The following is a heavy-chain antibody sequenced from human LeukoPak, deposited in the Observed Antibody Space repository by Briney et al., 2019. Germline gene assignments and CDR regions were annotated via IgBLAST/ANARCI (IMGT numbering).Heavy chain of an antibody. CDR2: IYHSGST. CDR3: ARDRTRGIVVVQHYFDY. J-gene: IGHJ4*02. D-gene: IGHD3-22*01. CDR1: GGSISSGGYY. V-gene: IGHV4-30-2*01. Sequence: SETLSLTCTVSGGSISSGGYYWSWIRQPPGKGLEWIGYIYHSGSTYYNPSLKSRVTISVDTSKNQFSLKLSSVTAADTAVYYCARDRTRGIVVVQHYFDYWGQGTLVTVSS.